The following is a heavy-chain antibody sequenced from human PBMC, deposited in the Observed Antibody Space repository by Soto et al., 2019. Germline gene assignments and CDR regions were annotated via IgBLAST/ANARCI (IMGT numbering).Heavy chain of an antibody. D-gene: IGHD6-19*01. J-gene: IGHJ4*02. CDR2: IDPSDSYT. CDR3: ARPLESGRADEDY. Sequence: CKGSGYSFTSYWISWVRQMPGKGLEWMGRIDPSDSYTNYSPSFQGHVTISADKSISTAYLQWSSLKASDTAMYYCARPLESGRADEDYWGQGTLVTVSS. V-gene: IGHV5-10-1*01. CDR1: GYSFTSYW.